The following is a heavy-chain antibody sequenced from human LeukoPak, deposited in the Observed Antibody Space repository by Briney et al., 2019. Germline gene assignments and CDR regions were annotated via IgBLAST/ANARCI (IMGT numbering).Heavy chain of an antibody. CDR2: ITPNADRT. CDR1: GFTFGSYG. J-gene: IGHJ1*01. V-gene: IGHV3-23*01. D-gene: IGHD3-22*01. Sequence: GGSLRLSCAASGFTFGSYGMSWVRQAPGKGLEWVSFITPNADRTSYADSVEGRFTISRDNPRNTLYMQMNSLRDEDTALYYCASMHGYYDGSGYWVQWGQGTLVTVSS. CDR3: ASMHGYYDGSGYWVQ.